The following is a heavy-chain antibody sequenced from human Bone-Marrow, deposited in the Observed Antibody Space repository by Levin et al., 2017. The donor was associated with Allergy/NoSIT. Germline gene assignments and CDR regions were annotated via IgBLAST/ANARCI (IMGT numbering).Heavy chain of an antibody. J-gene: IGHJ3*02. CDR3: ANYLRLDYTFDI. D-gene: IGHD2-2*02. Sequence: QPGESLKISCAASGFTFSSYAMSWVRQAPGKGLEWVSAISDSGGTTYYADSVKGRFTISRDNSKNTLYLQMNSLRAEDTAVYYCANYLRLDYTFDIWGQGTMVTVSS. CDR2: ISDSGGTT. CDR1: GFTFSSYA. V-gene: IGHV3-23*01.